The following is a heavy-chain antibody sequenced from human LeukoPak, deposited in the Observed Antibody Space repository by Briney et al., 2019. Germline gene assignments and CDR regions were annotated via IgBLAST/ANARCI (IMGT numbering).Heavy chain of an antibody. D-gene: IGHD6-19*01. CDR1: GFSFSDYN. CDR3: AKVRWDNSGWYYLDT. CDR2: ISYHGINE. V-gene: IGHV3-30*18. J-gene: IGHJ4*02. Sequence: PGGSLRLSCAASGFSFSDYNMHWVRQAPGKGLEWMAVISYHGINEYYADSVKGRFTISRDNSKSMLHLQMNSLRPEDTAVHYCAKVRWDNSGWYYLDTWGQGTLLTVSS.